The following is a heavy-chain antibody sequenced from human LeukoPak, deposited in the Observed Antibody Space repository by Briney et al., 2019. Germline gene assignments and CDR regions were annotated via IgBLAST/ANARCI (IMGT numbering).Heavy chain of an antibody. CDR1: GYSFTSYY. J-gene: IGHJ5*02. CDR2: INPNGGST. V-gene: IGHV1-46*01. D-gene: IGHD6-19*01. Sequence: ASVKVSCKASGYSFTSYYMHWVRQAPGQGLEWMGIINPNGGSTSYAQKFRGRVTMTRDTSTSTVYMELSSLKSEDTAVYYCAREKDNSGWKNWIDPWGEGTLVTVS. CDR3: AREKDNSGWKNWIDP.